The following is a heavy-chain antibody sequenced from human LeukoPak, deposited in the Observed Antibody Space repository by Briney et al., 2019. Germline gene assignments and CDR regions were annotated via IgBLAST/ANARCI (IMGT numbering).Heavy chain of an antibody. CDR2: IIPIFGTA. D-gene: IGHD5-18*01. V-gene: IGHV1-69*05. J-gene: IGHJ6*03. CDR3: ARGRWIQLWSSYYYYYMDV. Sequence: SVKVSCKASGGTFSSYAISWVRQAPGQGLEWMGGIIPIFGTANYAQKFQGRVTITTDESTSTAYMELSSPRSEDTAVYYCARGRWIQLWSSYYYYYMDVWGKGTTVTVSS. CDR1: GGTFSSYA.